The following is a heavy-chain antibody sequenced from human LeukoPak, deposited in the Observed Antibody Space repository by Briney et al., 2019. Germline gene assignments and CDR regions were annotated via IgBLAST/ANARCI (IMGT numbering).Heavy chain of an antibody. Sequence: PSQTLSLTCTVSGGSVSSGRYYWSWIRQPPGKGLEWIGYISYSGSTNYKPSLNSRVSILVDTSKNQFSLELNSVTAADTAVYYCASVYGSGSYEVAFDIWGQGTMVTVSS. CDR1: GGSVSSGRYY. CDR2: ISYSGST. J-gene: IGHJ3*02. V-gene: IGHV4-61*01. D-gene: IGHD3-10*01. CDR3: ASVYGSGSYEVAFDI.